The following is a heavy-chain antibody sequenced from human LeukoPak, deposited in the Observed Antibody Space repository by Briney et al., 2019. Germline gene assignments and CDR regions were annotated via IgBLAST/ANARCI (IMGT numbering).Heavy chain of an antibody. J-gene: IGHJ3*02. CDR2: ISAYNGNT. CDR1: GYTFTSYG. CDR3: ARGSLRFLEWFPHRHAFDI. D-gene: IGHD3-3*01. V-gene: IGHV1-18*03. Sequence: ASVKVSCKASGYTFTSYGISWVRQAPGQGLEWMGWISAYNGNTNYAQKLQGRVTITRDTSASTAYMELSSLRSEDMAVYYCARGSLRFLEWFPHRHAFDIWGQGTMVTVSS.